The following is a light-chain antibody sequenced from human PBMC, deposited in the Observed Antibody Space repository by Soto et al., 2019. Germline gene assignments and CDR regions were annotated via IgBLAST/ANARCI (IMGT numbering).Light chain of an antibody. J-gene: IGKJ5*01. Sequence: DIVMTQSPDSLTVSLGERATINCKSSQSVLSTSDNKNYLAWHQQKPGQPPKVLISWASTRESGVPDRFGGSGSGTDFTLTISSLQAEDVAVYYCQQYHGGPITFGQGTRLEIK. CDR2: WAS. CDR1: QSVLSTSDNKNY. CDR3: QQYHGGPIT. V-gene: IGKV4-1*01.